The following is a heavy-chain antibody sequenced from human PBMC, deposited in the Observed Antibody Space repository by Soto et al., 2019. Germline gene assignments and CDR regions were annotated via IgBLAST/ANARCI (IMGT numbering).Heavy chain of an antibody. J-gene: IGHJ4*02. D-gene: IGHD3-22*01. CDR2: IYYTGST. V-gene: IGHV4-39*01. CDR1: GGSISSSSYY. Sequence: PSETLSLTCTVSGGSISSSSYYWGWIRQPPGKGLEWIGSIYYTGSTYYNPSLKSRVTISADTSKNQFSLKLSSVTAADTAVYYCARQRRYYYDSSGYPDYWGQGTLVTVSS. CDR3: ARQRRYYYDSSGYPDY.